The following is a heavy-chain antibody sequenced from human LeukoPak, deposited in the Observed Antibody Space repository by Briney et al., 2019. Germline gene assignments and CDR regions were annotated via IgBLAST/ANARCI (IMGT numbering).Heavy chain of an antibody. CDR1: GFTFSSYA. J-gene: IGHJ4*02. Sequence: GGSLRLSCAASGFTFSSYAMSWVRQAPGKGLEWVSAISGSGGSTYYADSVKGRFTISRDNSKNTLYLQMNGLRAEDTAVYYCAKSRSAHLAAAFDYWGQGTLVTVSS. D-gene: IGHD6-13*01. CDR2: ISGSGGST. V-gene: IGHV3-23*01. CDR3: AKSRSAHLAAAFDY.